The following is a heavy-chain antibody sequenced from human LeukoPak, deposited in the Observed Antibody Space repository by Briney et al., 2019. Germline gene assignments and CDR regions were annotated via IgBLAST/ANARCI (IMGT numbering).Heavy chain of an antibody. V-gene: IGHV3-21*01. CDR3: ARAPGWDV. D-gene: IGHD2-15*01. Sequence: PGGSLRLSCAASGFTFSKHWMHWVRQAPGKGLEWVSSISSGSTYIYYTNSLKGRFTVSRDNAKNTLYLQMNSLRAEDTAVYYCARAPGWDVWGQGTTVTVSS. CDR2: ISSGSTYI. CDR1: GFTFSKHW. J-gene: IGHJ6*02.